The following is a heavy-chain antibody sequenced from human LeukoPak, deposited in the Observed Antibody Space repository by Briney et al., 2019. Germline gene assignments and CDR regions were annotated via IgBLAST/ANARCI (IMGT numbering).Heavy chain of an antibody. CDR2: ISSSGSTI. V-gene: IGHV3-11*01. CDR3: ARVAGSGSYSRERYFDL. Sequence: GGSLRLSCAASGFTVSSNYMSWVRQAPGKGLEWVSYISSSGSTIYYADSVKGRFTISRDNAKNSLYLQMNSLRAEDTAVYYCARVAGSGSYSRERYFDLWGRGTLVTVSS. J-gene: IGHJ2*01. D-gene: IGHD3-10*01. CDR1: GFTVSSNY.